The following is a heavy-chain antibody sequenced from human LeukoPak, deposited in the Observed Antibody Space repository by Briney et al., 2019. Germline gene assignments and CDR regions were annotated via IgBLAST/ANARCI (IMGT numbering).Heavy chain of an antibody. CDR3: AKVTRFLEWSLPRYFGY. CDR2: ISGSGGST. V-gene: IGHV3-23*01. CDR1: GFTFSSYA. Sequence: GGSLRLSCAASGFTFSSYAMSWVRQAPGKGLEWVSAISGSGGSTYYADSVKGRFTISRDNSKNTLYLQMNSLRAEDTAVYYCAKVTRFLEWSLPRYFGYWGQGTLVTVSS. J-gene: IGHJ4*02. D-gene: IGHD3-3*01.